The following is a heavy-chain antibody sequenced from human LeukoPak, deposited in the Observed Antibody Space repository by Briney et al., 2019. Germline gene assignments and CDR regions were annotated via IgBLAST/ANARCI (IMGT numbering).Heavy chain of an antibody. Sequence: SETLSLTCAVYGGSFSGYYWSWIRQPPGKGLEWIGYIYYSGSTNYNPSLKSRVTISVDTSKNQFSLKLSSVTAADTAVYYCARAGYYYYYGMDVWGQGTTVTVSS. CDR3: ARAGYYYYYGMDV. D-gene: IGHD3-10*01. V-gene: IGHV4-59*01. CDR1: GGSFSGYY. J-gene: IGHJ6*02. CDR2: IYYSGST.